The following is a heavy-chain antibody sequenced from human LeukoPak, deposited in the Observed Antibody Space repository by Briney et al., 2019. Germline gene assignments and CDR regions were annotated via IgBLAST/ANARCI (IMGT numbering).Heavy chain of an antibody. Sequence: GSSVKVSCKASGGTFSSYAISWVRQAPGQGLEWMGRIIPILGIANYAQKFQGRVTITADKSTSTAYMELSSLRSEDTAVYYCARDGQRGWTYYYDSSGYYYWFDPWGQGTLVTVSS. CDR1: GGTFSSYA. V-gene: IGHV1-69*04. CDR3: ARDGQRGWTYYYDSSGYYYWFDP. D-gene: IGHD3-22*01. J-gene: IGHJ5*02. CDR2: IIPILGIA.